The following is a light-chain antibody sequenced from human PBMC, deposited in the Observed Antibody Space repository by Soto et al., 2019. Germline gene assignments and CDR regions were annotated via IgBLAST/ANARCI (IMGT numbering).Light chain of an antibody. CDR3: QQYGSSPRKT. CDR1: QSVSSSY. CDR2: GAS. J-gene: IGKJ1*01. V-gene: IGKV3-20*01. Sequence: EIVLTKSPGALSLPPGERATLSFSSSQSVSSSYLAWYQQKPGQAPRLLIYGASSRATGIPDRFSGSGSGKDFTLTISRLEPEDFAVYYCQQYGSSPRKTFGQGTNVDIK.